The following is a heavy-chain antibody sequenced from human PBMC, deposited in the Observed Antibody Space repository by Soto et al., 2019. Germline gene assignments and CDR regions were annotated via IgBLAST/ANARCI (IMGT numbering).Heavy chain of an antibody. CDR2: IAHDGSNA. J-gene: IGHJ6*02. CDR3: ARGDREDILVVVGARPGEYGTDI. D-gene: IGHD2-15*01. Sequence: QVQLVESGGGVVQPGGSLRLSCAASGFTFRNHAMHWVRQAPGKGLECLAVIAHDGSNAFYRDSVKGRLTVSRDNSKNTLYLYMNSLRSEEPGVYYCARGDREDILVVVGARPGEYGTDIWGQGTTVIVSS. V-gene: IGHV3-30-3*01. CDR1: GFTFRNHA.